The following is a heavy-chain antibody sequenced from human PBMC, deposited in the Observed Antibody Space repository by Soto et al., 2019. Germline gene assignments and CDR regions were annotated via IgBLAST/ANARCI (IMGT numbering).Heavy chain of an antibody. CDR2: IYYSGST. J-gene: IGHJ5*02. CDR1: GGSISSGGYY. Sequence: SETLSLTCTVSGGSISSGGYYWSWIRQHPGKGLEWIGYIYYSGSTYYNPSLKSRVTISVDTSKNQFSLKLSSVTAADTAVYYCARVLRTRGVAGPANWFDPWGQGTLVTVSS. D-gene: IGHD2-15*01. CDR3: ARVLRTRGVAGPANWFDP. V-gene: IGHV4-31*03.